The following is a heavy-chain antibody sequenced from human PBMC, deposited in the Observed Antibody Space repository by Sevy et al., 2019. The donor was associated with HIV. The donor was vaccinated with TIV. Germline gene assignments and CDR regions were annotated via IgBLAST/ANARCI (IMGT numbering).Heavy chain of an antibody. CDR3: TRDRYTLVRGIIMTWFDH. Sequence: SETLSLTCTVSGGSISGYYWIWIRQSPGKGLEWIAYTHSNGNTNHNPSLKSRVTISIDTSKNQFSLKLSSVTAADTAVYYCTRDRYTLVRGIIMTWFDHWGQGTLVTVSS. J-gene: IGHJ5*02. V-gene: IGHV4-59*01. CDR1: GGSISGYY. D-gene: IGHD3-10*01. CDR2: THSNGNT.